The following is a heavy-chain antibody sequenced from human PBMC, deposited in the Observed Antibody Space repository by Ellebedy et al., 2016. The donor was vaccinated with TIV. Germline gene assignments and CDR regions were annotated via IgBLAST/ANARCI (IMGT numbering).Heavy chain of an antibody. D-gene: IGHD2-15*01. V-gene: IGHV3-7*01. CDR1: GFTFSSYG. CDR2: INQHESEK. Sequence: GESLKISCAASGFTFSSYGMHWVRQAPGKGLEWVANINQHESEKNYVDSVRGRFTISRDNAKNSLYLQMNSLRAEDTAVYYCARLTGGTCYCAFDIWGQGTMVTVSS. J-gene: IGHJ3*02. CDR3: ARLTGGTCYCAFDI.